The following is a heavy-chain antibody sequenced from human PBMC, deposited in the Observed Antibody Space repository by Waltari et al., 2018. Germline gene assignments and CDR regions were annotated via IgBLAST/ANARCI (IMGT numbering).Heavy chain of an antibody. J-gene: IGHJ4*02. D-gene: IGHD6-6*01. CDR1: GYTFTGYY. Sequence: QVQLVQSGAEVKKPGASVKVSCKASGYTFTGYYMHWVRQAPGQGLEWMGRINPNSGGTNYAQKFLGRVTMTRDTSISTAYMELSRLRSDDTAVYYCARAPGRLAARPMFDYWGQGTLVTVSS. V-gene: IGHV1-2*06. CDR3: ARAPGRLAARPMFDY. CDR2: INPNSGGT.